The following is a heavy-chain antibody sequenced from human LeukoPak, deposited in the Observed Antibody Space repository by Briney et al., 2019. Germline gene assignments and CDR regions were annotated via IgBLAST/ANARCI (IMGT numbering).Heavy chain of an antibody. CDR1: GFTFSTYE. J-gene: IGHJ4*02. D-gene: IGHD6-19*01. Sequence: PGGSLRLSCAASGFTFSTYEMNWVRQAPGKGLEWLSYISSSGSTICYADSVKGRFTISRDNAKNSLFLQMNSLRAEDTAIYYCARGPSVGSGWSPDYWGQGTLVTVSS. CDR2: ISSSGSTI. CDR3: ARGPSVGSGWSPDY. V-gene: IGHV3-48*03.